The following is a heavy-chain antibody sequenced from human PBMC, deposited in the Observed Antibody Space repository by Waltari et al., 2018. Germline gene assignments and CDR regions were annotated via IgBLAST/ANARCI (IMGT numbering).Heavy chain of an antibody. CDR3: ARAYSSRFDI. Sequence: EVQLVESGGGLVKPGGSLRLSCAASGFTFSSYSMNWVRQAPGKGLEWVSSISSSRSYIYYADSVKGRFTISRDNAKNSLYLQMNSLRAEDTAVYYCARAYSSRFDIWGQGTMVTVSS. V-gene: IGHV3-21*01. J-gene: IGHJ3*02. CDR1: GFTFSSYS. D-gene: IGHD6-13*01. CDR2: ISSSRSYI.